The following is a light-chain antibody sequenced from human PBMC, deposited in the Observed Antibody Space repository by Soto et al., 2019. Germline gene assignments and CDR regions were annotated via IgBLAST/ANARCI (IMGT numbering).Light chain of an antibody. J-gene: IGKJ5*01. CDR2: WAS. Sequence: DIVMTQSPDSLAVSLGERATINCKSSQSVFYSSNNKNYLAWYQQKPGQPPKLLIYWASTRESGVPDRFSGSGSGTDFTLTISSLQAEDVPVYYCQQYYDTPVTFGQGTRLEIK. CDR1: QSVFYSSNNKNY. V-gene: IGKV4-1*01. CDR3: QQYYDTPVT.